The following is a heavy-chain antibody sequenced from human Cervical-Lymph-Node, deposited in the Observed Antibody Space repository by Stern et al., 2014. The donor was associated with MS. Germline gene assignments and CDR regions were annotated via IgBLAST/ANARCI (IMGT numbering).Heavy chain of an antibody. CDR2: IYWNDDK. D-gene: IGHD5-12*01. V-gene: IGHV2-5*01. CDR3: AHSLVAVDEFDF. Sequence: QITLKESGPTLVKPTQTLTLTCTFSGFSLNTPGRGVGWIRQPPGKALEWLALIYWNDDKYYRPSLKTRRTISKDTSKKQVVLTMTNMDPVDTATYYCAHSLVAVDEFDFWGQGTLVAVSS. J-gene: IGHJ4*02. CDR1: GFSLNTPGRG.